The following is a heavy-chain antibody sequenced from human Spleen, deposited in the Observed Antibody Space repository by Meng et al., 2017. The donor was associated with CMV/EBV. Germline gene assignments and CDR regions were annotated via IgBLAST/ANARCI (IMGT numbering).Heavy chain of an antibody. CDR1: GFTFSSYA. J-gene: IGHJ4*02. CDR2: ISYDGSNK. D-gene: IGHD6-13*01. Sequence: CVASGFTFSSYAMHWVRQAPGKGLEWVAVISYDGSNKYYADSVKGRFTISRDNSKNTLYLQMNSLRAEDTAVYYCARDRGRRSSSLGYWGQGTLVTVSS. V-gene: IGHV3-30*04. CDR3: ARDRGRRSSSLGY.